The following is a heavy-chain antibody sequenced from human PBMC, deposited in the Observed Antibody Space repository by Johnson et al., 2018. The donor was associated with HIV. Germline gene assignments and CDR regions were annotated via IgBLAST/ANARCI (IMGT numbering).Heavy chain of an antibody. CDR3: AKDRDYYGAGLI. CDR2: ISYSGSVT. Sequence: QVLLVESGGGVVQPGRSLRLSCAASRFTFRSFAMHWVRQAPGKGLEWVAVISYSGSVTYYADSVKGRFTISRDNSKNTLYLQMNSLRAEDTAVYYCAKDRDYYGAGLIWGQGTMVTVSS. D-gene: IGHD3-10*01. V-gene: IGHV3-30*04. CDR1: RFTFRSFA. J-gene: IGHJ3*02.